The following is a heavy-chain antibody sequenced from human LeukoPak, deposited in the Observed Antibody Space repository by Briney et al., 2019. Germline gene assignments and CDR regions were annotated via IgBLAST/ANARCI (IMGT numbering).Heavy chain of an antibody. D-gene: IGHD1-1*01. CDR2: ISGSGGST. CDR3: ARGATGSDY. J-gene: IGHJ4*02. Sequence: GGSLRLSCAASGFTFSSYAMSWVRQAPGKGLEWVLAISGSGGSTYYADSVKGRFTISRDNAKNSLFLQMNSLRVEDTAVYYCARGATGSDYWGQGTLVTVSS. CDR1: GFTFSSYA. V-gene: IGHV3-23*01.